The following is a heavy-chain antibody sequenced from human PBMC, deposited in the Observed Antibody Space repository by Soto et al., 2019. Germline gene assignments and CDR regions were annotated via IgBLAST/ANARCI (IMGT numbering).Heavy chain of an antibody. D-gene: IGHD2-8*01. Sequence: QVQLVQSGAEVKKPGASVKVSCKASGYTFTSYAMHWVRQAPGQRLEWMGWINAGNGNTKYSQKFQGRVTITRDTAASTADLQRCNLRSEDTAVYYGARAYAGPIGWCDPWGQGTLVTVSS. CDR2: INAGNGNT. CDR1: GYTFTSYA. CDR3: ARAYAGPIGWCDP. J-gene: IGHJ5*02. V-gene: IGHV1-3*01.